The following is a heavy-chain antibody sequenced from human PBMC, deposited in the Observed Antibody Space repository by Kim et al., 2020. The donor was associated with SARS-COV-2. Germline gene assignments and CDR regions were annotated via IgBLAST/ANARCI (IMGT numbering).Heavy chain of an antibody. Sequence: GGSLRLSCAASGFTFSSYGMHWVRQAPGKGLEWVAVIWYDGSNKYYADSVKGRFTISRDNSKNTLYLQMNSLRAEDTAVYYCARDLPSGDDYYDSSGYCDYWGQGTLVTVSS. D-gene: IGHD3-22*01. J-gene: IGHJ4*02. CDR1: GFTFSSYG. V-gene: IGHV3-33*01. CDR2: IWYDGSNK. CDR3: ARDLPSGDDYYDSSGYCDY.